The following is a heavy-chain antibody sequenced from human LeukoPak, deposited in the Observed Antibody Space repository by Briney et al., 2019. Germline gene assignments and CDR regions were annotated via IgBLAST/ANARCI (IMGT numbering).Heavy chain of an antibody. Sequence: GRSPRLSCAASGFTFSSYAMHWVRQAPGKGLEWVAVISYDGSNKYYADSVKGRFTISRDNSKNTLYLQMNSLRAEDTAVYYCARSPGYGMDVWGQGTTVTVSS. CDR2: ISYDGSNK. V-gene: IGHV3-30*04. CDR1: GFTFSSYA. J-gene: IGHJ6*02. CDR3: ARSPGYGMDV.